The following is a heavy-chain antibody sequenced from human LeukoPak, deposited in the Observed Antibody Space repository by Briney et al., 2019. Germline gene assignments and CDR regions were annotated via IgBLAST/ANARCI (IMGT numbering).Heavy chain of an antibody. CDR3: ARVWEYCSGGSCYENYYGMDV. D-gene: IGHD2-15*01. CDR1: GFTFSSYS. Sequence: GRSLRLSCAASGFTFSSYSMNWVRRAPGKGLEWVSSISSSSSYIYYADSVKGRFTISRDNAKNSLYLQMNSLRAEDTAVYYCARVWEYCSGGSCYENYYGMDVWGKGTTVTVSS. J-gene: IGHJ6*04. V-gene: IGHV3-21*01. CDR2: ISSSSSYI.